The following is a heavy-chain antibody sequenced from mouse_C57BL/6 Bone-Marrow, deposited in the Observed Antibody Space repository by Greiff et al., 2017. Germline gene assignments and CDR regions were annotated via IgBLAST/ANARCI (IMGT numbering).Heavy chain of an antibody. D-gene: IGHD1-1*01. J-gene: IGHJ2*01. V-gene: IGHV1-63*01. CDR3: ARSSYYYGSSFFDY. CDR1: GYTFTNYW. Sequence: QVQLQQSGAELVRPGTSVKMSCKASGYTFTNYWIGWAKQRPGHGLEWIGDIYPGGGYTNYNEKFKGKATLTADKSSSTAYMQFSSLTSEDSAIYFCARSSYYYGSSFFDYGGQGTTLTVSS. CDR2: IYPGGGYT.